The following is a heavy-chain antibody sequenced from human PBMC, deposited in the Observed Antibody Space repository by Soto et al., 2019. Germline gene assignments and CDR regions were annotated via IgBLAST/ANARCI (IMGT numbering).Heavy chain of an antibody. CDR2: IYPGDSDT. CDR1: GYRFTNYW. CDR3: ARHSSSIRYMAAY. D-gene: IGHD5-12*01. Sequence: GESLKISCKGSGYRFTNYWIGWVRQMPGKGLEWMGIIYPGDSDTRYSPSFQGQVTISVDKSISTAFLQWSSLKASDTAMYYCARHSSSIRYMAAYWGQGTSVPGSS. J-gene: IGHJ4*02. V-gene: IGHV5-51*01.